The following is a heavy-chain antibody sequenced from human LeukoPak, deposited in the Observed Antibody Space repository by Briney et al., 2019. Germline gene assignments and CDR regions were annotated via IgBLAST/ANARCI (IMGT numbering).Heavy chain of an antibody. J-gene: IGHJ4*02. V-gene: IGHV1-69*13. CDR2: IIPIFGTA. Sequence: EASVKVSCKASGYTFTGYYMHWVRQAPGQGLEWMGGIIPIFGTANYAQKFQGRVTITADESTSAAYMELSSLRSDDTAVYYCAMGETVATPPRDYWGQGTLVTVSS. CDR3: AMGETVATPPRDY. D-gene: IGHD4-17*01. CDR1: GYTFTGYY.